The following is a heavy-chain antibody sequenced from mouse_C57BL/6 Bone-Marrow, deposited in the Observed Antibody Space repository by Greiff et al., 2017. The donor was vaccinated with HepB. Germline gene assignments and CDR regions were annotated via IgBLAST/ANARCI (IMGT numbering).Heavy chain of an antibody. D-gene: IGHD2-10*01. CDR1: GFTFTDYY. Sequence: EVKLMESGGGSVQPGGSLSLSCAASGFTFTDYYMSWVRQPPGKALEWLGFIRNKANGYTTAYSASVKGRFTISRDNSQSILYLQMNALRAEDSATYYCARYSLLFDYWGQGTTLTVSS. CDR2: IRNKANGYTT. J-gene: IGHJ2*01. CDR3: ARYSLLFDY. V-gene: IGHV7-3*01.